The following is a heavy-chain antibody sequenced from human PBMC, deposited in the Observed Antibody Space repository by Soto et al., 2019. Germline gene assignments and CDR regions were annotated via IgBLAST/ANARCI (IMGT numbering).Heavy chain of an antibody. V-gene: IGHV3-23*01. J-gene: IGHJ3*02. CDR2: ISGSGGST. CDR1: GFTFSSYA. CDR3: AKQKTTVTRYDAFDI. D-gene: IGHD4-17*01. Sequence: EVQLLESGGGLVQPGGSLRLSCAASGFTFSSYAMSWVRQAPGKGLGWVSAISGSGGSTYFADSVKGRFTISRDNSKNTLYLQMNSLRAEDTAIYDCAKQKTTVTRYDAFDIWGQGTMVTVSS.